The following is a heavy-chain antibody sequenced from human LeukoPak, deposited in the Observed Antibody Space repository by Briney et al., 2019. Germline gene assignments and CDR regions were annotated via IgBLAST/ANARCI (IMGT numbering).Heavy chain of an antibody. CDR2: INPSGGST. CDR1: GYTVTSYY. D-gene: IGHD2-2*01. V-gene: IGHV1-46*01. J-gene: IGHJ6*02. Sequence: ASVKVSCKASGYTVTSYYMHWVRQAPGQGLEWMGIINPSGGSTSYARKFQGRVTMTRDTSTSTVYMELSSLRSEDTAVYYCARTCSSTSCPPYGMDVWGQGTTVTVSS. CDR3: ARTCSSTSCPPYGMDV.